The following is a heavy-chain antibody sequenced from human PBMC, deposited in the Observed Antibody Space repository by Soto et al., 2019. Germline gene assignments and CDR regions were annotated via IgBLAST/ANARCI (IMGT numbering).Heavy chain of an antibody. D-gene: IGHD3-3*01. Sequence: GASVKVSCKASGYTFTSYGISWVRQAPGQGLEWMGWISAYNGNTNYAQKLQGRVTMTTDTSTSTAYMELRSLRSDDTAVYYCARDLSYDFWSGYLNYYYYYYMDVWGKGTTVTVSS. CDR3: ARDLSYDFWSGYLNYYYYYYMDV. J-gene: IGHJ6*03. CDR1: GYTFTSYG. V-gene: IGHV1-18*01. CDR2: ISAYNGNT.